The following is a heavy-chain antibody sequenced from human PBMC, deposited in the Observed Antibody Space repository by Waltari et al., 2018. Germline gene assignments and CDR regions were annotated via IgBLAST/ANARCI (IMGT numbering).Heavy chain of an antibody. CDR1: GFTFSNNG. J-gene: IGHJ4*02. V-gene: IGHV3-33*03. D-gene: IGHD3-10*01. CDR2: VGHDGHTK. CDR3: AKEFGGAGSSYMSYFDS. Sequence: QVQLWESGGGLVQPGRSLRLSCRASGFTFSNNGMQWVRQAPGKGLEWVAVVGHDGHTKYYGGSLEGRFTATRDNSMNTMYLDMNSLRIDDTAIYYCAKEFGGAGSSYMSYFDSWGQGTLVTVSS.